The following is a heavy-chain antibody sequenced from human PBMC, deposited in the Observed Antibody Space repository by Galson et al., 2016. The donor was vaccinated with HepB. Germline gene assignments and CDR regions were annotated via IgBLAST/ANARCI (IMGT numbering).Heavy chain of an antibody. Sequence: SLRLSCAVSGFTFTTYAMSWVRQAPGKGLEWVSSLSNSGGGTYYADSVKGRFTISRDNSKNTLYLQMNSLRAEDTAVYYCAKGGYFDWFDYWGQGTLVTVSS. J-gene: IGHJ4*02. CDR3: AKGGYFDWFDY. CDR1: GFTFTTYA. CDR2: LSNSGGGT. D-gene: IGHD3-9*01. V-gene: IGHV3-23*01.